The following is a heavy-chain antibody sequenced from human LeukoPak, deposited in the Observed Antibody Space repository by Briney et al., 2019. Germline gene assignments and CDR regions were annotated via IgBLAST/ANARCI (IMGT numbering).Heavy chain of an antibody. Sequence: GGSLRLSCAASGFTFSSYGMHWVRQAPGKGLEWVAVIWYDGSNKYYADSVKGRFTISRDNSKNTLYLQMNSLRAEDTAVYYCARGFAVNYFDYWGQGTLVTVSS. J-gene: IGHJ4*02. CDR2: IWYDGSNK. D-gene: IGHD2/OR15-2a*01. CDR3: ARGFAVNYFDY. CDR1: GFTFSSYG. V-gene: IGHV3-33*01.